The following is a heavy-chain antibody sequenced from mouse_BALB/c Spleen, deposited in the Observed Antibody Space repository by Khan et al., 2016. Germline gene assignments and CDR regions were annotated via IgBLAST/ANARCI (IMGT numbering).Heavy chain of an antibody. CDR2: LNPNNGGS. V-gene: IGHV1-18*01. Sequence: VQLQESGPDLVKPGASVKISCKASGYSFTGYSMYWVKQSHEKSLEWIVRLNPNNGGSYSNQKFPGKAILTVAKSSSTAYMELRSLTSDDAAVYYCRRDAMDYWGQGTSVTVSS. CDR3: RRDAMDY. J-gene: IGHJ4*01. CDR1: GYSFTGYS.